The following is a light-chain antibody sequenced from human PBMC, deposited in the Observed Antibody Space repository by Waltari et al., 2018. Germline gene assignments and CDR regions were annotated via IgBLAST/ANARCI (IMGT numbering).Light chain of an antibody. Sequence: QSVLTQPPSASGTPGQRVTISCSGSSSNIGTNYVYWYQQVPGTAPKLLMYRSNQRPSGVPDRFSGSKSGTSASLAISGLRSEDEADFYCAAWDDSLSGPGVFGGGTKLTVL. CDR1: SSNIGTNY. CDR3: AAWDDSLSGPGV. V-gene: IGLV1-47*01. J-gene: IGLJ3*02. CDR2: RSN.